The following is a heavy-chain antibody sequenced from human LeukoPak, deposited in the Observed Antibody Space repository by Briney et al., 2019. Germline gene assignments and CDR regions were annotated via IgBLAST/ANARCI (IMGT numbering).Heavy chain of an antibody. D-gene: IGHD1-26*01. V-gene: IGHV1-58*02. Sequence: ASVKVSCKASGFTFTSSAMQWVRQARGQRLEWIGWIVVGSGNTNYAQKFQERVTITRDMSTSTAYMELSSLRSEDRAVYYCAAEERLGKDPGRVGATRTHAFDIWGQGTMVTVSS. CDR1: GFTFTSSA. CDR3: AAEERLGKDPGRVGATRTHAFDI. CDR2: IVVGSGNT. J-gene: IGHJ3*02.